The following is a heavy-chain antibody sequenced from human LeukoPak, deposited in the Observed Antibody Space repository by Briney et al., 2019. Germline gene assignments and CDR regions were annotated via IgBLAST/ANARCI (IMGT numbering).Heavy chain of an antibody. D-gene: IGHD5-12*01. V-gene: IGHV3-73*01. CDR1: GFTFSGSA. CDR3: AKPMGRGYSGYELDY. J-gene: IGHJ4*02. Sequence: GGSLRLSCATSGFTFSGSAMHWVRQASGKGLEWVGRIRSKANSYATAYAASVKGRFTISRDNSKNTLYLQMNSLRAEDTAIYYCAKPMGRGYSGYELDYWGQGTLVTVSS. CDR2: IRSKANSYAT.